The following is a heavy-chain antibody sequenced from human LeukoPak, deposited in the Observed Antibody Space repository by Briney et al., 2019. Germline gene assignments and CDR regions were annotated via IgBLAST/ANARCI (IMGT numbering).Heavy chain of an antibody. D-gene: IGHD3-22*01. CDR3: AKTFHSDSSFDY. V-gene: IGHV3-15*01. J-gene: IGHJ4*02. CDR1: GFTFTTAW. Sequence: GGSLRLSCAASGFTFTTAWMSWVRQAPGKGLEWIGRIKSTTYGATTDFAAPVKGRFTMSRDDSKNTLYLQMDSLKTEDTAVYYCAKTFHSDSSFDYWGQRTLVTVSS. CDR2: IKSTTYGATT.